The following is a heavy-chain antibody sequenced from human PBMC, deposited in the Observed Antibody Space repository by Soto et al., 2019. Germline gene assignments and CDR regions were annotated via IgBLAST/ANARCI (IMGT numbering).Heavy chain of an antibody. J-gene: IGHJ4*02. CDR2: ISGSGGST. D-gene: IGHD3-22*01. Sequence: HPGGSLRLSCAASGFPSSSYAMSWVRQPPGEGLEWVPAISGSGGSTYYADSVKGRFTISRDNSKNTRYLQMNSLRAEDTAVYYCAKDHDSSGYYEFDYWGQGTLVTVSS. CDR3: AKDHDSSGYYEFDY. V-gene: IGHV3-23*01. CDR1: GFPSSSYA.